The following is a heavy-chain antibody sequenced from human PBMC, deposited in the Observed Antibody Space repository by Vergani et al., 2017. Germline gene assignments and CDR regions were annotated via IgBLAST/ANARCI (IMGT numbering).Heavy chain of an antibody. CDR2: IGTAGDT. J-gene: IGHJ6*02. CDR1: GLTFIAYD. CDR3: ARDRGGSGYNYYGMDV. V-gene: IGHV3-13*01. D-gene: IGHD6-19*01. Sequence: EVQLVESGGGLVQPGGSLKSSSEAPGLTFIAYDIPWFRQATGKGLEWVSAIGTAGDTYYPGSVKGRFTISRENAKNSLYLQMNSLRAGDTAVYYCARDRGGSGYNYYGMDVWGQGTTVTVSS.